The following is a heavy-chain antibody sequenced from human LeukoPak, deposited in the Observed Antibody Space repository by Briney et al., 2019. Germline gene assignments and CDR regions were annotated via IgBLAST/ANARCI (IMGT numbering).Heavy chain of an antibody. Sequence: GGSLRLSCAASGFTFSNYALSWVRQAPGKGLEWVSAISGSGGSTYYADSVKGRFTISRDNSKNTLYLQMNSLRAEDTALYYCAKAELYGSGSYYSYYFDYWGQGTLVTVSS. D-gene: IGHD3-10*01. J-gene: IGHJ4*02. CDR2: ISGSGGST. CDR3: AKAELYGSGSYYSYYFDY. CDR1: GFTFSNYA. V-gene: IGHV3-23*01.